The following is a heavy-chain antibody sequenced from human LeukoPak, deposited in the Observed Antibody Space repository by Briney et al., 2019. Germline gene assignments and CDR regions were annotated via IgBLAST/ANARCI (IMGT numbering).Heavy chain of an antibody. J-gene: IGHJ4*01. V-gene: IGHV1-2*02. Sequence: ASVKVSCKASGYTFTGYYMHWVRQAPGQGLEWMGWINPNSGSTNYAQKFQGRVTMTRDTSISTAYMELSRLRSDDTAVYYCAKVLSASGTYVDDYWGQGTLVTVSS. CDR2: INPNSGST. CDR1: GYTFTGYY. CDR3: AKVLSASGTYVDDY. D-gene: IGHD3-10*01.